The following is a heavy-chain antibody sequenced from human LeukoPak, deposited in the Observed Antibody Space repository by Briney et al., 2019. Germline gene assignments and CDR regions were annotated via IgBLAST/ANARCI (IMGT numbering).Heavy chain of an antibody. V-gene: IGHV4-38-2*02. J-gene: IGHJ4*02. CDR2: IYYSGST. CDR3: ARHQRDYFDY. Sequence: KPSETLSLTCSVSGYSISSGYYWGWIRQPPGKGLEWIGYIYYSGSTNYNPSLKSRVTISVDTSKNQFSLKLSSVTAADTAVYYCARHQRDYFDYWGQGTLVTVSS. CDR1: GYSISSGYY.